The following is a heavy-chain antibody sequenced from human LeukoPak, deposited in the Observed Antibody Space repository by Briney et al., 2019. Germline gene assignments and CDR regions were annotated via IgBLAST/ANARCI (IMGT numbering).Heavy chain of an antibody. CDR3: ARPDYMYYDYVLGGAFDI. CDR1: GLTFSDYF. D-gene: IGHD3-16*01. J-gene: IGHJ3*02. V-gene: IGHV3-11*01. Sequence: PGGSLRLSCAGSGLTFSDYFMSWIRQAPGKGLEWVSYISSGGSTIYYADSVKGRFTISRDNAKNSLYLQMNSLRAEDTAVYYCARPDYMYYDYVLGGAFDIWGQGTMVTVSS. CDR2: ISSGGSTI.